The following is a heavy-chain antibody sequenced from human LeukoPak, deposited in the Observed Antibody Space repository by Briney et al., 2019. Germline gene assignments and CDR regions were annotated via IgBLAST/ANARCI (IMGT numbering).Heavy chain of an antibody. CDR2: IYHSGST. CDR3: AREGLTYYYESRTEDAFDI. J-gene: IGHJ3*02. D-gene: IGHD3-22*01. Sequence: SGTLSLTCAVSGGSISSSNWWSWVRQPPGKGLEWIGEIYHSGSTNYNPSLKSRVTISVDKSKNQFSLKLSSVTAADTAVYYCAREGLTYYYESRTEDAFDIWGQGTMVTVSS. V-gene: IGHV4-4*02. CDR1: GGSISSSNW.